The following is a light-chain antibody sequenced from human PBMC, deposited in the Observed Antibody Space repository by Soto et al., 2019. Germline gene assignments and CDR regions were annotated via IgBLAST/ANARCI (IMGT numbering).Light chain of an antibody. J-gene: IGLJ2*01. CDR3: AAWDDSLSVLV. V-gene: IGLV1-47*01. CDR1: SSNIGSNY. Sequence: QSVLTQSPSASGTPGQRVTISCSGSSSNIGSNYVYWYQQLPGTAPKLLIYRNNQRPSGVPDRFSGSKSGTSASLAISGLRSEDEADYYCAAWDDSLSVLVFGGGTKLTVL. CDR2: RNN.